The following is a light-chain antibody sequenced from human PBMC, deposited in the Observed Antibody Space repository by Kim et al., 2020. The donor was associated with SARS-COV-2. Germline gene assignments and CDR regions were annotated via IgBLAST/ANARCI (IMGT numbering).Light chain of an antibody. V-gene: IGLV3-19*01. CDR2: GKN. CDR3: NSRDSSGNHLV. CDR1: SLRSYY. Sequence: LGQTVRITCRGDSLRSYYASWYQQKPGQAPVLVIYGKNNRPSGIPDRFSGSSSGNTASLTITGAQAEDEADYYCNSRDSSGNHLVFGGGTQLTVL. J-gene: IGLJ2*01.